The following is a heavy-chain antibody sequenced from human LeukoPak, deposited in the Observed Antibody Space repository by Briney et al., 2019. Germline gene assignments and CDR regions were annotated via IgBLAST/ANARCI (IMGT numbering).Heavy chain of an antibody. CDR2: IRSDGSTS. CDR1: GFTFSSYS. J-gene: IGHJ4*02. Sequence: GGSLRLSGAASGFTFSSYSMHWVRQAPGKGLQWVSHIRSDGSTSYCADSVKGRFTISRDNSKNTLYLQMNSLRPEDTAIYFCVKDHGAYDLDSWGQGTLVTVSS. CDR3: VKDHGAYDLDS. V-gene: IGHV3-30*02. D-gene: IGHD4-17*01.